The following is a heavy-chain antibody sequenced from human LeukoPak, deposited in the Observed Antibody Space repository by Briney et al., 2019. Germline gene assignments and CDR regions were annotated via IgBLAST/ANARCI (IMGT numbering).Heavy chain of an antibody. J-gene: IGHJ1*01. CDR3: ARVRMGGVAATLGYFQH. CDR2: ISGSGGST. V-gene: IGHV3-23*01. CDR1: GFTFSSYA. Sequence: PGGSLRLSCAASGFTFSSYAMSWVRQAPGKGLEWVSAISGSGGSTYYADSVKGRFTISRDNSKNTLYLQMNSLRAEDTAVYYCARVRMGGVAATLGYFQHWGQGTLVTVSS. D-gene: IGHD2-15*01.